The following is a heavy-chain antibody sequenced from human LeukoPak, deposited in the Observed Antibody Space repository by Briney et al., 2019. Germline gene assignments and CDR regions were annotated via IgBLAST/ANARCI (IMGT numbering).Heavy chain of an antibody. J-gene: IGHJ4*02. D-gene: IGHD2-2*01. Sequence: PGGSLRLSCAASGFTFSSYWMHWVRQAPGKGLVWVSRINSDGSSTSYADSVKGRFTISRDNAKNTLYLQMNSLRAEDTAVYYCAREYQLLSGTIYFDYWGQGTLVTVSS. CDR3: AREYQLLSGTIYFDY. CDR2: INSDGSST. CDR1: GFTFSSYW. V-gene: IGHV3-74*01.